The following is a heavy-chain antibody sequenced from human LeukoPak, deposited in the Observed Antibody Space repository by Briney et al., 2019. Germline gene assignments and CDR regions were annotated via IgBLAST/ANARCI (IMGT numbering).Heavy chain of an antibody. Sequence: PGGSLRLSGATSGFTFSTYGMHWVRQPPGKGLEWLAFIKYDGSKTEYEESVKGRFSVSRDNSKNTLYLDMNSLRIEDTAVYYCVKDTIFTVDPFDYWGQGTLVSVSS. D-gene: IGHD3-3*01. CDR1: GFTFSTYG. V-gene: IGHV3-30*02. CDR2: IKYDGSKT. CDR3: VKDTIFTVDPFDY. J-gene: IGHJ4*02.